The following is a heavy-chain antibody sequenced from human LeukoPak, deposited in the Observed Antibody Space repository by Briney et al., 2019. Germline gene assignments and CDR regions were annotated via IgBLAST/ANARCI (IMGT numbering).Heavy chain of an antibody. V-gene: IGHV4-39*07. J-gene: IGHJ4*02. CDR3: ARRAGAYSHPYDY. D-gene: IGHD4/OR15-4a*01. CDR2: IYYSGST. Sequence: PSETLSLTCTVSGGSISSSSYYWGWIRQPPGKGPEWIGSIYYSGSTYYNPSLKSRVTISVDTSKNQFSLKLSSVTAADTAVYYCARRAGAYSHPYDYWGQGTLVTVSS. CDR1: GGSISSSSYY.